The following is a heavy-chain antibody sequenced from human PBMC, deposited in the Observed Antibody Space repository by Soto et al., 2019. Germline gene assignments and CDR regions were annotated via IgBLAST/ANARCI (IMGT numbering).Heavy chain of an antibody. J-gene: IGHJ6*02. D-gene: IGHD5-18*01. Sequence: ASMKVSCKDSGYTLYSNSSSWVRQAPGQGLEWMGRINADYGNTQYAQKFRGRVTMTTDTSTTTVYMELTNLRSDDTAVYYCARCIQGDYYYGMDVWGQGTTVTVSS. CDR1: GYTLYSNS. V-gene: IGHV1-18*01. CDR2: INADYGNT. CDR3: ARCIQGDYYYGMDV.